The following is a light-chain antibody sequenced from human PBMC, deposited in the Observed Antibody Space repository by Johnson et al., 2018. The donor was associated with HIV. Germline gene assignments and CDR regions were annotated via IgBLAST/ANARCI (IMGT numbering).Light chain of an antibody. CDR1: SSNIESNY. Sequence: QPVLTQPPSVSAAPGQKVTISCSGSSSNIESNYVSWYQQLPGAIPKLLIFENNKRPSGIPDRFSGSKSGTSATLGIAGLQTGDEADYYCGTWDSSLSAHYVFGTGTKITVL. CDR2: ENN. V-gene: IGLV1-51*02. J-gene: IGLJ1*01. CDR3: GTWDSSLSAHYV.